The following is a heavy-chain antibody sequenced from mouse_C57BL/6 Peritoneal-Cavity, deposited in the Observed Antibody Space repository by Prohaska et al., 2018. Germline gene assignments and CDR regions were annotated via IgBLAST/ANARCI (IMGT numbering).Heavy chain of an antibody. CDR1: GFSFNTYA. V-gene: IGHV10-1*01. J-gene: IGHJ3*01. Sequence: EVLLVESGGGLVHPKGSLKLSCAASGFSFNTYAMNWFRQAPGKGLEWVARIRSKSNKYATYYADSVKDRFTISRDDSESMLYLQMNNLKTEDTAMYYCVYGYDGGFAYWGQGTLVTVSA. CDR3: VYGYDGGFAY. CDR2: IRSKSNKYAT. D-gene: IGHD2-2*01.